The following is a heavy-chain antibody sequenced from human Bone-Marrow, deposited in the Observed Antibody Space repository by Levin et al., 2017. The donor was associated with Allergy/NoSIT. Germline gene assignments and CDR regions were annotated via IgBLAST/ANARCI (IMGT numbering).Heavy chain of an antibody. V-gene: IGHV3-30-3*01. Sequence: PGGSLRLSCAASGFTFSSYTMNWVRQAPGKGLEWVAVISHDAVNKYYADSVKGRFTISRDNSNNTLSLQMNSLRGEDTAMSYCVKGPDSSWYEFDYWGQGTLVTVSS. D-gene: IGHD6-13*01. CDR2: ISHDAVNK. J-gene: IGHJ4*02. CDR3: VKGPDSSWYEFDY. CDR1: GFTFSSYT.